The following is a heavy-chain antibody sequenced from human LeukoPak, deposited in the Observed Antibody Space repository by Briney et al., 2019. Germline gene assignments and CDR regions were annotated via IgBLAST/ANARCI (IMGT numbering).Heavy chain of an antibody. D-gene: IGHD6-13*01. J-gene: IGHJ4*02. CDR3: ARASEQQLTTYYFDY. CDR2: IYTSGST. V-gene: IGHV4-4*09. Sequence: SETLSLTCTLSGGSISSYYWSWIRQPPGKGLEWIGYIYTSGSTNYNPSLKSRVTISVDTSKNQFSLKLSSVTAADTAVYYCARASEQQLTTYYFDYWGQGTLVTVSS. CDR1: GGSISSYY.